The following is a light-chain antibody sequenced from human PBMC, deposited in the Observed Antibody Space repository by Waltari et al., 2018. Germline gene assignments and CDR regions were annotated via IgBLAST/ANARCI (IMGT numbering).Light chain of an antibody. V-gene: IGLV1-51*01. CDR1: SSTIGDHY. Sequence: QSVLTQPPSVSASPGQKVTISCSGSSSTIGDHYVSWYQQLPVTAPKLLIYDTHKRPAGIPARFSGSKSGTSATLGITGLQTGDEADYYCGTWDSSLSAAVFGGGTKLTVL. CDR3: GTWDSSLSAAV. J-gene: IGLJ2*01. CDR2: DTH.